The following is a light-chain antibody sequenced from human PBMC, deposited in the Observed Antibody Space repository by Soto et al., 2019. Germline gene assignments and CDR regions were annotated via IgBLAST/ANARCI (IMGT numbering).Light chain of an antibody. CDR1: QSVSSY. V-gene: IGKV3-20*01. CDR2: DAS. Sequence: EIVLTQSPGTLSLSPGERATLSCRASQSVSSYLAWYQQKPGQAPRLLIYDASNRATGIPARFSGGGSGTDFTLTISRLEPEDFAVYYCQHYGGSPPITFGQGTRWRL. J-gene: IGKJ5*01. CDR3: QHYGGSPPIT.